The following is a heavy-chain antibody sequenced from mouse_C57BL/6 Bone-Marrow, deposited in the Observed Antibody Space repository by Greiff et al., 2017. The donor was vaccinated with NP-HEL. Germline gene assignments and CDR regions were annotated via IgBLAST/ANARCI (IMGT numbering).Heavy chain of an antibody. J-gene: IGHJ1*03. CDR2: IDPSDSET. Sequence: QVQLQQPGAELVRPGSSVKLSCKASGYTFTSYWMHWVKQRPIQGLEWIGNIDPSDSETHYNQKFKDKATLTVDKSSSTAYMQLSSLTSEDSAVYYCARGIYYYEGDWYFDVWGTGTTVTVSS. CDR1: GYTFTSYW. CDR3: ARGIYYYEGDWYFDV. D-gene: IGHD1-1*01. V-gene: IGHV1-52*01.